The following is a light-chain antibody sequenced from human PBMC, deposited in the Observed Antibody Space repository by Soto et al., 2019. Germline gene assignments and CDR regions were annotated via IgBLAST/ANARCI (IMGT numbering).Light chain of an antibody. Sequence: EIVLPQSPGTLSLSPGERATLSCRASQRISSSYLAWYQHKPGQAPRLLLYGASSRATGIPDRFSGSGSGTDFTLTISRLEPEDFAGYYCLHYGRSPPYTFGQGTKLEIK. CDR3: LHYGRSPPYT. CDR1: QRISSSY. J-gene: IGKJ2*01. CDR2: GAS. V-gene: IGKV3-20*01.